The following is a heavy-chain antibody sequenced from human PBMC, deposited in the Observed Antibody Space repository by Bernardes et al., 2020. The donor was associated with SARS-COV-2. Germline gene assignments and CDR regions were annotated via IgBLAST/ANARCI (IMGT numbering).Heavy chain of an antibody. J-gene: IGHJ6*03. Sequence: SETLSLTCAVYGGSFSGYYWSWIRQPPGKGLAWIGEINHSGSTNYNPSLKIRVTISVDTSKNQFSLNLNSVTAADPAVYYCARAGGRYKVLWYHGRGDYYDYIEVWGKGTTV. CDR2: INHSGST. CDR3: ARAGGRYKVLWYHGRGDYYDYIEV. V-gene: IGHV4-34*01. CDR1: GGSFSGYY. D-gene: IGHD2-2*01.